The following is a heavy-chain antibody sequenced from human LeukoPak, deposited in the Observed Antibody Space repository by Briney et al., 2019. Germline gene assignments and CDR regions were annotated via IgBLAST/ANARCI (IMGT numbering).Heavy chain of an antibody. Sequence: PGGSLRLSCAASGFTVSSNYMSWVRQAPGKGLEWVSVIYSGGVTYYADSVKGRFTISRDNSKNTLYLQMDSLRAEDTAVYYYARGLMYYDSSDFGDYWGQGTLVTVPS. V-gene: IGHV3-53*01. D-gene: IGHD3-22*01. CDR3: ARGLMYYDSSDFGDY. J-gene: IGHJ4*02. CDR2: IYSGGVT. CDR1: GFTVSSNY.